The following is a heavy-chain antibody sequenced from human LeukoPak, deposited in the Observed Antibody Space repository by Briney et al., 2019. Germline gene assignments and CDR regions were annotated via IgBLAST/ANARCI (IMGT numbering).Heavy chain of an antibody. CDR3: ARDQGWFGELLPAFDI. CDR1: GFTFDDYA. Sequence: PGGSLRLSCAASGFTFDDYAIHWVRQAPGKGLEWVSGINWNSGSKHYADSVKGRFTISRDNAKNSLYLQMNSLRAEDTAVYYCARDQGWFGELLPAFDIWGQGTMVTVSS. D-gene: IGHD3-10*01. V-gene: IGHV3-9*01. CDR2: INWNSGSK. J-gene: IGHJ3*02.